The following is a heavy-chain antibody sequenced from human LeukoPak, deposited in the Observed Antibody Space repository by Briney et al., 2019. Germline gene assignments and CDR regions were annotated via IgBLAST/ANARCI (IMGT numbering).Heavy chain of an antibody. Sequence: SETLSLTCTVSGGSISSYYWSWIRQPPGKGLEWIGYIYYSGSTNYNPSLKSRVTISVDTSKNQFSLKLSSVTAADTAVYYCASRGYSSGWYPYWGQGTLDTVSS. D-gene: IGHD6-19*01. V-gene: IGHV4-59*01. CDR1: GGSISSYY. J-gene: IGHJ4*02. CDR2: IYYSGST. CDR3: ASRGYSSGWYPY.